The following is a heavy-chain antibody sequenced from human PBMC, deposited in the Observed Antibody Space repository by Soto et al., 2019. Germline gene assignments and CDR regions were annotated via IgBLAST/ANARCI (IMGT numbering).Heavy chain of an antibody. CDR1: GFTFSSYA. V-gene: IGHV3-30-3*01. D-gene: IGHD6-13*01. CDR3: AREEADGGGMDV. CDR2: ISYDGSNK. J-gene: IGHJ6*02. Sequence: QVPLVESGGGVVQPGRSLRLSCAASGFTFSSYAMHWVRQGPGKGLEWVAVISYDGSNKYYADSVKGRFTISRDNSKNTLYLQMNSLRAEDTAVYYCAREEADGGGMDVWGQGTTVTVSS.